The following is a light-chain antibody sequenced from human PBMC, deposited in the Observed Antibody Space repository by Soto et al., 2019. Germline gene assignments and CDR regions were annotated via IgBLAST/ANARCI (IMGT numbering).Light chain of an antibody. CDR1: QDISNY. Sequence: DIQMTQSPSAMSASVGDRVTITCRASQDISNYLAWFQQKPGKVPERLIYAASNLPSRVPSRFAGSGSGTEFTLTISGLQPEDFATYYCLQHNSYPYTFGQGTKLEIK. J-gene: IGKJ2*01. CDR2: AAS. V-gene: IGKV1-17*03. CDR3: LQHNSYPYT.